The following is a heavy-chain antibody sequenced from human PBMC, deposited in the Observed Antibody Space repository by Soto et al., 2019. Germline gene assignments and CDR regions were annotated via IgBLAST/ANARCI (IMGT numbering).Heavy chain of an antibody. Sequence: ASVKVSCKASGGTFSSYTISWVRQAPGQGLEWMGRIIPILGIANYAQKFQGRVTITADKSTSTAYMELSSLRSEDTAVYYCARDPSMDYDILTEDYYYMDVWGKGTTVTVSS. V-gene: IGHV1-69*04. J-gene: IGHJ6*03. CDR1: GGTFSSYT. D-gene: IGHD3-9*01. CDR3: ARDPSMDYDILTEDYYYMDV. CDR2: IIPILGIA.